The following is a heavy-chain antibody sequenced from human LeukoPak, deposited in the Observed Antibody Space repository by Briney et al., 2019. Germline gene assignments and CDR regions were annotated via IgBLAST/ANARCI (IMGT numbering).Heavy chain of an antibody. Sequence: GGFLRPSCAASGFTFSSYAMSWVRQAPGKGLEWVSAISGSGGSTYYADSVKGRFTISRDNSKNSLYLQMNSLRAEDTAVYYCARQAIEYSYGANWFDPWGQGTLVTVSS. D-gene: IGHD5-18*01. V-gene: IGHV3-23*01. CDR1: GFTFSSYA. J-gene: IGHJ5*02. CDR3: ARQAIEYSYGANWFDP. CDR2: ISGSGGST.